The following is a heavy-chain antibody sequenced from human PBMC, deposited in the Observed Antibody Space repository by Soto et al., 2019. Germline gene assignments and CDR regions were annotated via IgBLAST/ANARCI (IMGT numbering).Heavy chain of an antibody. V-gene: IGHV4-59*01. CDR3: ARDLTGTKNWFDP. CDR2: IYYSGST. J-gene: IGHJ5*02. Sequence: SETLSLTCTVSGGSISSYYWSWIRQPPGKGLEWIGYIYYSGSTNYNPSLKSRVTISVDTSKNQFYLELSSVTAADTAVYYCARDLTGTKNWFDPWGQGTLVTVSS. CDR1: GGSISSYY. D-gene: IGHD1-7*01.